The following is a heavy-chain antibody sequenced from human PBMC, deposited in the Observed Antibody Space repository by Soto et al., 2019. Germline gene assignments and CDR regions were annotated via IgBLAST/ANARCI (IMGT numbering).Heavy chain of an antibody. CDR3: ARTYYYDSSGYPLQFDY. CDR1: GYTFTSYG. Sequence: QVQLVQSGAEVKKPGASVKVSCKASGYTFTSYGISWVRQAPGQGLEGMGWISAYNGNTNYAQKLQGRVTMTTDTSTSTASMELRSLRSDDTAVYYCARTYYYDSSGYPLQFDYWGQGTLVTVSS. V-gene: IGHV1-18*01. CDR2: ISAYNGNT. J-gene: IGHJ4*02. D-gene: IGHD3-22*01.